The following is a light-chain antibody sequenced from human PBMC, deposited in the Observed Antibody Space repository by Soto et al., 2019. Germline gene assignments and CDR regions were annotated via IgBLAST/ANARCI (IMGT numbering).Light chain of an antibody. CDR3: QRYNNWPLT. CDR1: QGIGDT. Sequence: EIVMTQSPATLSVSPGERATLSCRASQGIGDTLAWYQQKPGQTPRLLIYDTSTRATGVPARFSGSRSGSEFTLTITSLQSEDVGVYYCQRYNNWPLTLGGGTKVEVK. J-gene: IGKJ4*01. CDR2: DTS. V-gene: IGKV3-15*01.